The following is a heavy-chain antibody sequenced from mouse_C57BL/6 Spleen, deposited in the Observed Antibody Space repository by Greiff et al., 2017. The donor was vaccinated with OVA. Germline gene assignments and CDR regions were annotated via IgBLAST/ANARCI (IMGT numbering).Heavy chain of an antibody. D-gene: IGHD1-1*01. CDR2: IDPSDSYT. CDR1: GYTFTSYW. CDR3: ARGGITTVVATDYFDY. J-gene: IGHJ2*01. V-gene: IGHV1-59*01. Sequence: QVQLQQPGAELVRPGTSVKLSCKASGYTFTSYWMHWVKQRPGQGLEWIGVIDPSDSYTNYNQKFKGKATLTVDTSSSTAYMQLSSLTSEESAVYYCARGGITTVVATDYFDYWGQGTTLTVSS.